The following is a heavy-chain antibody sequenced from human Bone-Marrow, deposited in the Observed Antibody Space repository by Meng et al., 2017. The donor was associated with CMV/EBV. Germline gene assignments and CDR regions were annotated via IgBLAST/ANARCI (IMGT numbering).Heavy chain of an antibody. CDR1: GYSISSGYY. CDR2: IYHSGST. J-gene: IGHJ3*01. Sequence: SETLSLTCTVSGYSISSGYYWGWIRQPPGKGLEWIGSIYHSGSTYYNPSLKSRVTISVDTSKNQFSLKLSSVTAADTAVYYCASLHGYCSSTSCYTPWGQGTMVTFSS. D-gene: IGHD2-2*02. V-gene: IGHV4-38-2*02. CDR3: ASLHGYCSSTSCYTP.